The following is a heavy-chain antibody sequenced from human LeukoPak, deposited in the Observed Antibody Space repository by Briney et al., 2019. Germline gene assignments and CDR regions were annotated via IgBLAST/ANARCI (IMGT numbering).Heavy chain of an antibody. Sequence: GASVKVSCKASGGTFSSYAISWVRQAPGQGLEWMGGIIPIFGTANYAQKFQGRVTITADESTSTAYMELSSLRSEDTAVYCCAREGITMVRGVIIPSQNFDYWGQGTLVTVSS. J-gene: IGHJ4*02. CDR2: IIPIFGTA. CDR1: GGTFSSYA. V-gene: IGHV1-69*13. CDR3: AREGITMVRGVIIPSQNFDY. D-gene: IGHD3-10*01.